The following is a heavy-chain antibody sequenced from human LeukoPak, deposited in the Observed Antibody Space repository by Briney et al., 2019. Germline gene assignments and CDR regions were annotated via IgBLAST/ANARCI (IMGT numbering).Heavy chain of an antibody. CDR2: IWYDGSNK. V-gene: IGHV3-33*01. CDR3: ARDVFTTYDTGGGYFDY. Sequence: GRSLRLSCVVSGFTFSSYGMHGVRQAPGKGLEWVALIWYDGSNKYYADSVKGRFTISRDNSKNTLYLQMNSLRADDTAVYYCARDVFTTYDTGGGYFDYWGQGTLVTVSS. J-gene: IGHJ4*02. D-gene: IGHD3-22*01. CDR1: GFTFSSYG.